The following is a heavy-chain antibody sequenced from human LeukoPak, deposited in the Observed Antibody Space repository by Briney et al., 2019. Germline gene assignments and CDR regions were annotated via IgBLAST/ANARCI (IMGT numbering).Heavy chain of an antibody. V-gene: IGHV4-61*01. CDR2: IYYSGST. CDR3: AREGGYSYGSFDY. D-gene: IGHD5-18*01. Sequence: SETLSLTCTVSGGSVSSGSYYWSWIRQPPGKGLEWIGYIYYSGSTNYNPSLKSRVTISVDTSKNQFSLKLSPVTAADTAAYYCAREGGYSYGSFDYWGQGTLVTVSS. J-gene: IGHJ4*02. CDR1: GGSVSSGSYY.